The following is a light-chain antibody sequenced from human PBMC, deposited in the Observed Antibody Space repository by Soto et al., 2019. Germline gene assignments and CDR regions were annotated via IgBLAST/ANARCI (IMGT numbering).Light chain of an antibody. J-gene: IGKJ3*01. V-gene: IGKV3-11*01. CDR1: QSVSSY. CDR2: DAS. CDR3: QQRSNWLFT. Sequence: EIVLTQSPATLSLSPGERATLSCRASQSVSSYLAWYQQKPGQAPRLLIYDASTRATGIPARFSGSGSGTDFTLTISSLVPEDFAVYYCQQRSNWLFTFGPGTKVDIK.